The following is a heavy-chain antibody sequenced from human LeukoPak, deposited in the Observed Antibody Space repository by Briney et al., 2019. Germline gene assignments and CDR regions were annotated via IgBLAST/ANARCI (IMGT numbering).Heavy chain of an antibody. V-gene: IGHV4-59*01. CDR3: ARGAAARFDP. CDR2: IYYSGST. D-gene: IGHD6-13*01. Sequence: SETLSLTCTVSGGSISSYYWSWIRQPPGKGLEWIGYIYYSGSTNYNPSLKSRVTISVDTSKNQFSLKLSSVTAADTAVYYCARGAAARFDPWGQGTLVTVSS. J-gene: IGHJ5*02. CDR1: GGSISSYY.